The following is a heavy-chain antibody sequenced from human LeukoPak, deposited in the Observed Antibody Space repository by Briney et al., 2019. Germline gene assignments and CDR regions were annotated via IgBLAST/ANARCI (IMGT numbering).Heavy chain of an antibody. Sequence: GESLKISCKGSGYIFRNYWISWVRQMPGKGLEWMGRIDPTDSYTNYSPSFQGHVIISAGKSISTAYLQWSSLQASDTAMYYCARLLDSAYELDYWGQGTLVTVSS. D-gene: IGHD5-12*01. CDR2: IDPTDSYT. CDR3: ARLLDSAYELDY. V-gene: IGHV5-10-1*01. CDR1: GYIFRNYW. J-gene: IGHJ4*02.